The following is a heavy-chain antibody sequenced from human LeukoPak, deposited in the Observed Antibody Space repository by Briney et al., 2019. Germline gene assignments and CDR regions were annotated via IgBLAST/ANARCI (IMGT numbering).Heavy chain of an antibody. Sequence: GGSLRLSCAASGFPFSSYAMAWVRQAPGKGLEWVSAVGGSGGDTYYADSVKGRFTISRDNSKNTLYLQMNSLRVDDTAVYYCVVVTGTWWGQGTLVTVSS. D-gene: IGHD2-21*02. CDR1: GFPFSSYA. V-gene: IGHV3-23*01. CDR2: VGGSGGDT. J-gene: IGHJ4*02. CDR3: VVVTGTW.